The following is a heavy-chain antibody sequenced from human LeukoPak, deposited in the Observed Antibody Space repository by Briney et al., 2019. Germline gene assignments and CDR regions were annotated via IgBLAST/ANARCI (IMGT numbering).Heavy chain of an antibody. CDR3: ARRDSSGYYAY. J-gene: IGHJ4*02. V-gene: IGHV4-59*08. D-gene: IGHD3-22*01. CDR2: IYYTGST. CDR1: GGFISSYY. Sequence: PSDTLSLTCTVSGGFISSYYWSWIRQPPGKGLEWIGFIYYTGSTNYNPSLKSRVTISVDTSMNQFSLKLSSVTAADTAVYYCARRDSSGYYAYWGQGTLVTVSS.